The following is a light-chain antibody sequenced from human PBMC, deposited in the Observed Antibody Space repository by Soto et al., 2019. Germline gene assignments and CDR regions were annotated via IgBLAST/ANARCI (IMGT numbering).Light chain of an antibody. Sequence: DIVMTQSPDSLAVSLGERATINCKSSQNILYSSNNKNYLAWYQQKPGQPPKLLIYWASTRESGVPDRVSGSGSGTDFTLTISSLQAEDVAIYYCHQYYNPPYTFGQGTKLEIK. CDR1: QNILYSSNNKNY. CDR3: HQYYNPPYT. CDR2: WAS. V-gene: IGKV4-1*01. J-gene: IGKJ2*01.